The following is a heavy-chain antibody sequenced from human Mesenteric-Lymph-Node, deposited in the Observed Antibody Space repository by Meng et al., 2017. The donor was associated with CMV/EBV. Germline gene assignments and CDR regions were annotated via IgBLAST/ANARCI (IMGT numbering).Heavy chain of an antibody. Sequence: SETLSLTCVVYGGSFSGNYWSWIRQPPGKGLEWIGEIRHGESTTYSPSLKSRVTISVDTSKNQFSLKLSSVTAADTAVYYCARGVASGSYYNRRTNWFDPWGQGTLVTVSS. V-gene: IGHV4-34*01. CDR3: ARGVASGSYYNRRTNWFDP. CDR1: GGSFSGNY. J-gene: IGHJ5*02. CDR2: IRHGEST. D-gene: IGHD3-10*01.